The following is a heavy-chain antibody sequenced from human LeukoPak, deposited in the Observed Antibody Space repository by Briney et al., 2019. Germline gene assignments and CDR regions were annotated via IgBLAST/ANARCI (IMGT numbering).Heavy chain of an antibody. CDR2: ISSDGSQK. V-gene: IGHV3-30*18. J-gene: IGHJ4*02. CDR3: AKDQDYIEIRYYFDY. CDR1: GFTFSTYG. Sequence: GGSLRLSCAASGFTFSTYGMHWVRQAPGKGLECVAVISSDGSQKYYADSVRGRFTISRDNSKNTLYLQMNSLRTEDTAVYYCAKDQDYIEIRYYFDYWGQGTLVTVSS. D-gene: IGHD4-11*01.